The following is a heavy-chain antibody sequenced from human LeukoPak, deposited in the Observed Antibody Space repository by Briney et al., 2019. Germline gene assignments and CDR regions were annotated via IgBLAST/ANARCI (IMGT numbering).Heavy chain of an antibody. D-gene: IGHD3-9*01. CDR3: ARAGYYDILTINWFDP. J-gene: IGHJ5*02. V-gene: IGHV1-18*01. Sequence: ASVTVSCKASGYTFTSYGISWVRQAPGQGLEWMGWISAYNGNTNYARKLQGRVTMTTDTSTSTAYMELRSLRSDDTAVYYCARAGYYDILTINWFDPWGQGTLVTVSS. CDR1: GYTFTSYG. CDR2: ISAYNGNT.